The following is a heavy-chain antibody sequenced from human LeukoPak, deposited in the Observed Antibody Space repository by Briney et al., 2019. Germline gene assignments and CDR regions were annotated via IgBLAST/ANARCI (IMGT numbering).Heavy chain of an antibody. Sequence: PGGSLRLSCAASGFTFRSYAMNWVRQAPGKGLEWVANIKQDGSEKYYVDSVKGRFTVSRDNAKNSLYLQMNSLRAEDTALYYCAKDISVAAARGFDYWGQGTLVTVSS. CDR1: GFTFRSYA. CDR3: AKDISVAAARGFDY. CDR2: IKQDGSEK. J-gene: IGHJ4*02. V-gene: IGHV3-7*03. D-gene: IGHD6-13*01.